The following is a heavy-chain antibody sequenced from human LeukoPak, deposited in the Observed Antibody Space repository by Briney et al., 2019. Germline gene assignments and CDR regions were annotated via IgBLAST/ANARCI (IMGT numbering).Heavy chain of an antibody. CDR2: IYYSGST. Sequence: PSETLSLTCTVSGGSISSSSYYWGWIRQPPGKGLEWIGSIYYSGSTYYNPSLKSRVTISVDTSKNQFSLKLSSVTAADTAVYYCAARLDYYVSSGYPPWGQGTLVTVSS. D-gene: IGHD3-22*01. V-gene: IGHV4-39*01. CDR1: GGSISSSSYY. CDR3: AARLDYYVSSGYPP. J-gene: IGHJ5*02.